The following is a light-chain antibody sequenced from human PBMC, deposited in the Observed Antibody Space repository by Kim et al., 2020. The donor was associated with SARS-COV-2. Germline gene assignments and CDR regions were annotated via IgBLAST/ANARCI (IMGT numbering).Light chain of an antibody. J-gene: IGLJ1*01. CDR3: NSRDSSGNHQV. CDR2: GKN. Sequence: SSELTQDPAVSVALGQTVRITFQGDSLRSYYASWYQQKPGQAPVLVIYGKNNRPSGIPDRFSGSSSGNTASLTITGAQAEDEADYYCNSRDSSGNHQVFGTGTKVTVL. CDR1: SLRSYY. V-gene: IGLV3-19*01.